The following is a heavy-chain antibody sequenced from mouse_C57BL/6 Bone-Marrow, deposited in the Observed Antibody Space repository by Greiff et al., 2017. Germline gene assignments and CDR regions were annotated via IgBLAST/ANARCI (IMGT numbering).Heavy chain of an antibody. D-gene: IGHD1-1*01. CDR2: ISSGGSYT. J-gene: IGHJ3*01. CDR3: ARQLLRSWFAY. V-gene: IGHV5-6*02. CDR1: GFTFSSYG. Sequence: DVKLVESGGDLVKPGGSLKLSCAASGFTFSSYGMSWVRQTPDKRLEWVATISSGGSYTYYPDSVKGRFTISRDNAKNTLYLQMSSLKSEDTAMYYCARQLLRSWFAYWGQGTLVTVSA.